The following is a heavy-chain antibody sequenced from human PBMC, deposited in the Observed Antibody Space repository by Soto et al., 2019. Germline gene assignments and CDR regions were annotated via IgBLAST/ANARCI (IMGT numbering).Heavy chain of an antibody. Sequence: GASVKVSCKASRDTFNSYAITWVRQAPGQGLEWMGGIIPILGTTKYAQKFQGRVAMTADESTSTAYMQLSSLRPEDRAVYYCAAGGKNGYIKWEQGTQVTV. CDR1: RDTFNSYA. V-gene: IGHV1-69*13. CDR3: AAGGKNGYIK. D-gene: IGHD5-12*01. J-gene: IGHJ6*01. CDR2: IIPILGTT.